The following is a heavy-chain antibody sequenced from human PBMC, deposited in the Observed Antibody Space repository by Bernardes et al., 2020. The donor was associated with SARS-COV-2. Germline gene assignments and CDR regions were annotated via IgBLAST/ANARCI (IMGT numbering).Heavy chain of an antibody. V-gene: IGHV3-74*01. Sequence: GGSLRLSCAASGFTFSSYWMHWVRQAPGKGLVWVSRINPDGSTSNYADFVKGRFTISRDNAKNTLYLQLSSLRAEDTAVYYCARSAFISGQKYCFDYWDQGSLVTVSS. CDR3: ARSAFISGQKYCFDY. D-gene: IGHD3-10*01. CDR1: GFTFSSYW. J-gene: IGHJ4*02. CDR2: INPDGSTS.